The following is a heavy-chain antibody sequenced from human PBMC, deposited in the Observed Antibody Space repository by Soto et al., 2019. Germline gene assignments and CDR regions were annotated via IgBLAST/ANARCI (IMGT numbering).Heavy chain of an antibody. D-gene: IGHD2-15*01. J-gene: IGHJ6*02. Sequence: ASVKVSCKASGYTFTSYDINWVRQATGQGLEWMGWMNPNSGNTGYAQKFQGRVTMTRNTSISTAYMELSSLRSEDTAVYYCARGLYCSGASCSYYYGMDVWGQGTTVTVSS. CDR2: MNPNSGNT. V-gene: IGHV1-8*01. CDR3: ARGLYCSGASCSYYYGMDV. CDR1: GYTFTSYD.